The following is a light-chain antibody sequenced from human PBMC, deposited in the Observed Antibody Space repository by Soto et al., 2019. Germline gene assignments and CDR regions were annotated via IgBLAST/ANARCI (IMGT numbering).Light chain of an antibody. CDR2: ASS. CDR1: QDILSW. Sequence: IQMAQSPSSVSASVGDRVTITWRASQDILSWLAWYQQKPGEAPRLLIYASSNLQSGVPSRFSGSGSGTDFTLTISSLQPEDFATYYCQQANSFPITFGPGTRLDIK. V-gene: IGKV1-12*01. CDR3: QQANSFPIT. J-gene: IGKJ3*01.